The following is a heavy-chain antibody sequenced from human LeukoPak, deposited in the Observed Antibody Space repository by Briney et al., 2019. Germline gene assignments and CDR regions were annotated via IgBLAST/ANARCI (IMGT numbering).Heavy chain of an antibody. J-gene: IGHJ6*02. V-gene: IGHV3-30*03. CDR1: GFTFSCYG. CDR3: SASRPHYGDYYGLDV. Sequence: GGSLRLSCAASGFTFSCYGVHWVRQAPGRGLEWVAVISYDGSHKYSADSVKGRFTISRDNSKNTLYLQMNSLRTEDKAVYFCSASRPHYGDYYGLDVWGHGTTVTVSS. D-gene: IGHD4/OR15-4a*01. CDR2: ISYDGSHK.